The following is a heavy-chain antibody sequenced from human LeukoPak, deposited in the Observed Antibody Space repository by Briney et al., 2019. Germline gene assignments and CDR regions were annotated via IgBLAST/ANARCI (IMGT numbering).Heavy chain of an antibody. CDR2: IYHSGST. V-gene: IGHV4-39*01. J-gene: IGHJ4*02. D-gene: IGHD3-3*01. CDR3: ARHSTRVGWSGPFDY. Sequence: PSETLSLTCTVSDDSISSILYYWGWIRQSPGKGLEWIGSIYHSGSTYYNPSLKSRVTISVDTFKNQSSLKLHSVTAADTALYYCARHSTRVGWSGPFDYWGQGSLVTVSS. CDR1: DDSISSILYY.